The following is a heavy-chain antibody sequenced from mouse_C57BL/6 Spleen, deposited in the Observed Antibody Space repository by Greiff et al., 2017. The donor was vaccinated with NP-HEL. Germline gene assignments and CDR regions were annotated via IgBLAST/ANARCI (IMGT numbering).Heavy chain of an antibody. CDR3: TTSYDGSSPAD. V-gene: IGHV14-1*01. J-gene: IGHJ3*01. CDR1: GFNIKDYY. CDR2: IDPEDGET. Sequence: EVQLQQSGAELVRPGASVKLSCTASGFNIKDYYMHWVKQRPEQGLEWIGRIDPEDGETEYAPKFQGKATMTADTSSNTAYLQLSSLTSEDTAVYYCTTSYDGSSPADWGKGTLVTVSA. D-gene: IGHD1-1*01.